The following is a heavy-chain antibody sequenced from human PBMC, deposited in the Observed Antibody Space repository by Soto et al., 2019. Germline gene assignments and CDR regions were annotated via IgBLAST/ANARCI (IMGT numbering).Heavy chain of an antibody. J-gene: IGHJ4*02. D-gene: IGHD2-2*01. CDR3: AKLWGYCSSTSCSPIDY. CDR1: GFTFSSYA. CDR2: ISGSGGST. Sequence: GGSLRLSCAASGFTFSSYAMSWVRQAPGKGLEWVSAISGSGGSTYYADSVKGRFTISRDNSKNTLYLQMNSLRAEDTAVYYCAKLWGYCSSTSCSPIDYWGQGTLVTVSS. V-gene: IGHV3-23*01.